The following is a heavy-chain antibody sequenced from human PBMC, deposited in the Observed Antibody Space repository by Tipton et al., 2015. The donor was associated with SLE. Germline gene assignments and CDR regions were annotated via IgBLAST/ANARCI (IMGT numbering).Heavy chain of an antibody. V-gene: IGHV3-53*04. Sequence: SLRLSCAASGFTVSSNYMSWVRQAPGKGLEWVSVIYSGGSTYYADSVKGRFTISRHNSKNTLYLQMNSLRAEDTAAYYCASRASSGYYSFDYWGQGTLVTVSS. CDR1: GFTVSSNY. D-gene: IGHD3-22*01. CDR3: ASRASSGYYSFDY. CDR2: IYSGGST. J-gene: IGHJ4*02.